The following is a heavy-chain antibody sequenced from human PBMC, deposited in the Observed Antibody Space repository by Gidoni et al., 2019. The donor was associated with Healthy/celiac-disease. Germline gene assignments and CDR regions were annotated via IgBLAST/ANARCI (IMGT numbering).Heavy chain of an antibody. CDR3: ASSRRITMVRGARGGMDV. V-gene: IGHV3-66*01. CDR2: IYSGGST. D-gene: IGHD3-10*01. CDR1: GFTVSSNY. J-gene: IGHJ6*02. Sequence: EVQLVESGGGLVQPGGSLRLSCAASGFTVSSNYMSWVRQAPGKGLEWVSVIYSGGSTYYADSVKGRFTISRDNSKNTLYLQMNSLRAEDTAVYYCASSRRITMVRGARGGMDVWGQGTTVTVSS.